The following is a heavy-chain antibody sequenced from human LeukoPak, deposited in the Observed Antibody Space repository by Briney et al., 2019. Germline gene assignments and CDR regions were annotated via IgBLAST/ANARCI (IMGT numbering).Heavy chain of an antibody. V-gene: IGHV4-59*01. CDR2: IYDSGTT. CDR3: ARSTGGWSYFDY. D-gene: IGHD6-19*01. Sequence: PSETLSLTCTVSGGSISSNYWSCIRQPPGKGLEGIGYIYDSGTTNYNPSLKSRATISEDTSKTQFSLKLSSVTAADTAVYYCARSTGGWSYFDYWGQGTLVTVSS. J-gene: IGHJ4*02. CDR1: GGSISSNY.